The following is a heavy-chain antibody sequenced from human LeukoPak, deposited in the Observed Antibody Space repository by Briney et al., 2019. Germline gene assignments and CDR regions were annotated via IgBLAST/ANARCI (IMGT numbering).Heavy chain of an antibody. CDR3: ARGIQLWFDP. V-gene: IGHV4-59*01. CDR1: GGSISSYY. D-gene: IGHD5-18*01. J-gene: IGHJ5*02. CDR2: IYYSGST. Sequence: PSETLSLTCTVSGGSISSYYWSWIRQPPGKGLEWIGYIYYSGSTNYNPSLKSRVTISVDTSKNQFSLKLSSVTAADTAVYYCARGIQLWFDPGGQGTLVTVSS.